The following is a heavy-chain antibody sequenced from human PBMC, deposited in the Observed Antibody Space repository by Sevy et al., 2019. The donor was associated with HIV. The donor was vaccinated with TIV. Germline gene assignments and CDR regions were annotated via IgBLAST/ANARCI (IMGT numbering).Heavy chain of an antibody. CDR1: GFTFSSYA. V-gene: IGHV3-23*01. CDR3: AGARYDSSGSCDAFDI. CDR2: IFRSGDVT. J-gene: IGHJ3*02. Sequence: GGSLRLSCTASGFTFSSYAMNWVRQAPGKGLEWVSTIFRSGDVTYYADSVKGRFTISRDNSRNTLYLQMNSLRAEDTAIYYCAGARYDSSGSCDAFDIWGQGTMVTVSS. D-gene: IGHD3-22*01.